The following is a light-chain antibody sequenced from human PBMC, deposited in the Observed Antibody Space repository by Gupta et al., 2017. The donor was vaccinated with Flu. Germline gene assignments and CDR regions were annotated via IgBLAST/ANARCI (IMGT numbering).Light chain of an antibody. CDR1: QSVSHY. Sequence: DRATLSCRASQSVSHYLAWYQQKPGQSPRLLIYDASTRATGIPARFSGSGSGTDFTLTISSLESEDFAIYYCQQRSNSPPYTFGQGTKLQIK. V-gene: IGKV3-11*01. J-gene: IGKJ2*01. CDR2: DAS. CDR3: QQRSNSPPYT.